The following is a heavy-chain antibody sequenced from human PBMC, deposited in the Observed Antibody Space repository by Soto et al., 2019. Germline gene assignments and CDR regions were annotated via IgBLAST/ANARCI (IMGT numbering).Heavy chain of an antibody. CDR1: SFPLNTYA. Sequence: QVQLVESGGGVVQPGRSLRLSCAASSFPLNTYAIHWVRQAPGKGLEWVALISYDGYKEYYADSVRGRFTISRDNSKNTLALQMDSLRADDTAVYYLAREENMGGDFFGIDGWGQGTTVTVSS. CDR2: ISYDGYKE. D-gene: IGHD3-16*01. V-gene: IGHV3-30*04. CDR3: AREENMGGDFFGIDG. J-gene: IGHJ6*01.